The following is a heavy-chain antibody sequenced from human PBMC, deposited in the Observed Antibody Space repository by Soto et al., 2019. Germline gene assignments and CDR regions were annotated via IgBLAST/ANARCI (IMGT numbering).Heavy chain of an antibody. CDR3: AKTKIATGGRSYDC. Sequence: EVPLLESGGGLVQPGGSLRLSCAASGFTFSNSGMTWVRQAPGKGLEWVSAIGVSAANTYYADSVKGRFTISRDNSKNTLYLEMNSLRVGDTAVYYCAKTKIATGGRSYDCWGQGTLVSVSS. J-gene: IGHJ4*02. V-gene: IGHV3-23*01. CDR2: IGVSAANT. CDR1: GFTFSNSG. D-gene: IGHD6-13*01.